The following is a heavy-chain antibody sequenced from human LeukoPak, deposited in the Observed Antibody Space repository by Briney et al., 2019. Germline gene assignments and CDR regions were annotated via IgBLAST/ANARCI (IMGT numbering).Heavy chain of an antibody. D-gene: IGHD2-2*01. J-gene: IGHJ6*03. CDR1: GGSISSSIYY. V-gene: IGHV4-39*07. CDR2: VFYNGAT. CDR3: TASRYCSSTSCHPLDYYYYYMDV. Sequence: SETLSLTCTVSGGSISSSIYYWAWVRQPPGKGLEWIGTVFYNGATQYSPSLRSRVTISVDTSKNQFSLKLSSVTAADTAVYYCTASRYCSSTSCHPLDYYYYYMDVWGKGTTVTVSS.